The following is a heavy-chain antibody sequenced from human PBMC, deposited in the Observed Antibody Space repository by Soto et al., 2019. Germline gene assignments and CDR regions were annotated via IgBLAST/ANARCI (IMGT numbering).Heavy chain of an antibody. CDR2: ISYDGSNT. V-gene: IGHV3-30*18. D-gene: IGHD6-13*01. Sequence: QVRLVESGGGVVQPGRSLRLSCAASGFTFSSYGMHWVRQAPGKGLEWVAVISYDGSNTYYADSVKGRFTISRDNSKNSLYLQMNSLRAEDTAVYYCAKVTDSSSWYREYYFDYWGQGTLVTVSS. J-gene: IGHJ4*02. CDR1: GFTFSSYG. CDR3: AKVTDSSSWYREYYFDY.